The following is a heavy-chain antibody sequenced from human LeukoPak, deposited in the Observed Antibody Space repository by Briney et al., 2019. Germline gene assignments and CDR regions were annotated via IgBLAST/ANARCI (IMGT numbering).Heavy chain of an antibody. CDR1: GFTFSSYS. V-gene: IGHV3-48*01. J-gene: IGHJ4*02. CDR3: ARGIAAAGTGRYFDY. Sequence: GGSLRLSCAASGFTFSSYSMTWVRQAPGKGLEWVSYISSSSSTIYYADSVKGRFTISRDNAKNSLYLQMNSLRAEDTAVYYCARGIAAAGTGRYFDYWGQGTLVTVSS. D-gene: IGHD6-13*01. CDR2: ISSSSSTI.